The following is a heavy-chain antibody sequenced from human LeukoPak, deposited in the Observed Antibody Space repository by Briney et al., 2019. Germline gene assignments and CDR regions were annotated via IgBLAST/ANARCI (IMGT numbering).Heavy chain of an antibody. J-gene: IGHJ4*02. Sequence: RPGGSLSLSCAASGFTFSAYWMSWVRQAPGRGLEWVAHTKGDGSEKYSVDSVKGRFTISRDHAKRSLYLQMNSLRAEDTALYYCARGVFGYVYFDYWGQGSLVTVSS. D-gene: IGHD2-8*01. V-gene: IGHV3-7*01. CDR1: GFTFSAYW. CDR3: ARGVFGYVYFDY. CDR2: TKGDGSEK.